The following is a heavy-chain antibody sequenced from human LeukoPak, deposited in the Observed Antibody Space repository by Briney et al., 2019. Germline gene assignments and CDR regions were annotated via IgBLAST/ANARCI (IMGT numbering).Heavy chain of an antibody. CDR1: GFTFTSHW. J-gene: IGHJ5*02. CDR3: ARDHSRVFGAVMSWWFDP. V-gene: IGHV3-74*01. CDR2: ISTDGSIS. D-gene: IGHD3-3*01. Sequence: GGSLRLSCAASGFTFTSHWMHWVRQAPGKGLFWVSFISTDGSISCYADSVKGRFTISRDNAKNTVYLQMNSLRAEDTAVYYCARDHSRVFGAVMSWWFDPWGQGNLVTVSS.